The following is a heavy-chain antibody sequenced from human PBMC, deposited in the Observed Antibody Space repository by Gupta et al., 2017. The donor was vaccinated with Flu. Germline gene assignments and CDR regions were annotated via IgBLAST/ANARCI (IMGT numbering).Heavy chain of an antibody. Sequence: YRFCKGWMIWVLMAPGKGLEWVANINRDGSEKNYVDLAKGRFTISRDNAKDSLFLYMTSRRAEDTAVYYCARYGFSFGLDLWGQGTTVTVSS. CDR1: YRFCKGW. J-gene: IGHJ6*02. D-gene: IGHD3-10*01. CDR3: ARYGFSFGLDL. CDR2: INRDGSEK. V-gene: IGHV3-7*03.